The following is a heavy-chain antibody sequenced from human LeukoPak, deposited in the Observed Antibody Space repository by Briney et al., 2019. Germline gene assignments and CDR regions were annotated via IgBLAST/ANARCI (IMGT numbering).Heavy chain of an antibody. D-gene: IGHD6-19*01. V-gene: IGHV4-39*01. CDR3: ARTESGWYGFDRD. CDR1: GGSISSSSYY. J-gene: IGHJ4*02. Sequence: SETLSLTCTVSGGSISSSSYYWGWIRQPPGKGLEWIGSIYYSGSTYYNPSLKSRVTISVDTSKNQFSLKLSSVTAADTAVYYRARTESGWYGFDRDWGQGTLVTVSS. CDR2: IYYSGST.